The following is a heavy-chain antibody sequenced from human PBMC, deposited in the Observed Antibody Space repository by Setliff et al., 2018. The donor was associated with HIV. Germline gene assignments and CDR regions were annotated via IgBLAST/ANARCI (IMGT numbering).Heavy chain of an antibody. Sequence: GESLKLSCKGSGYSFTSYWIGWVRQMPGKGLEWMGIIYPGDSDTRYSPSFQGQVTISADKSISTAYLQWSSLKASDTAIYYCARLSTGFYYYYYGMDVWGQGTTVTVSS. D-gene: IGHD3-9*01. CDR2: IYPGDSDT. CDR3: ARLSTGFYYYYYGMDV. CDR1: GYSFTSYW. J-gene: IGHJ6*02. V-gene: IGHV5-51*01.